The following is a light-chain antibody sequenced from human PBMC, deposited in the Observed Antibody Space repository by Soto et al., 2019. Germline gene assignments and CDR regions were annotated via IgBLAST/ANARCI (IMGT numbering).Light chain of an antibody. J-gene: IGKJ4*01. CDR1: QSISSW. CDR2: KAS. Sequence: DIQMTQSPSTLSASVGDRVTITCRASQSISSWLAWYQQKPGKAPKVLIYKASSLESGVPSRFSGSGSGTEFTLTISSLQPDDFASYYCQQYNSYPVTFGGGTKVEIK. CDR3: QQYNSYPVT. V-gene: IGKV1-5*03.